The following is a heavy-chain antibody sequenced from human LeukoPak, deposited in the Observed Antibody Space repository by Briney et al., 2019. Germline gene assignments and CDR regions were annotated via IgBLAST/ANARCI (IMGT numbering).Heavy chain of an antibody. CDR1: GFTFSSYA. Sequence: GGSLRLSCAASGFTFSSYAMSWVRQAPGKGLEWVSAISGSGGSTYYADSVKGRFTISRDNAKNSLYLQMNSLRAEDTAVYYCARDRRSSSWYPLGYWGQGTLVTVSS. D-gene: IGHD6-13*01. CDR3: ARDRRSSSWYPLGY. J-gene: IGHJ4*02. CDR2: ISGSGGST. V-gene: IGHV3-23*01.